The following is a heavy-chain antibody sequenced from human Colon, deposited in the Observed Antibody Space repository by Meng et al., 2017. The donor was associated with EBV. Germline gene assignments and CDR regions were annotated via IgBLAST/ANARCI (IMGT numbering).Heavy chain of an antibody. CDR3: ALVGGCNDYYCGAFDF. CDR2: ITDGGAYT. CDR1: GSRLGSYA. D-gene: IGHD3-16*01. J-gene: IGHJ3*01. V-gene: IGHV3-23*04. Sequence: EVQLVESGGGLVYPGGSRRLGCEASGSRLGSYAMSWVRQAPGKGLEWVSSITDGGAYTYYADSVKGRFTISRDNSKNMLYLEMNSLRVGDTALYYCALVGGCNDYYCGAFDFWGQGTMVTVSS.